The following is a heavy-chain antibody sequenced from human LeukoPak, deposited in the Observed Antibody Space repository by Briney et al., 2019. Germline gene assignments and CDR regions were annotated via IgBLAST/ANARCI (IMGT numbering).Heavy chain of an antibody. V-gene: IGHV3-9*01. CDR2: ISWNSGSI. CDR3: AKEYYYDSSGYYYGAFDI. CDR1: GFTFDDYA. J-gene: IGHJ3*02. D-gene: IGHD3-22*01. Sequence: GRSLRLSCAASGFTFDDYAMHWVRQAPGKGLEWVSGISWNSGSIGYADSVKGRFTISRDNAKNSLYLQMNSLRAEDTALYYCAKEYYYDSSGYYYGAFDIWGQGTMVTVSS.